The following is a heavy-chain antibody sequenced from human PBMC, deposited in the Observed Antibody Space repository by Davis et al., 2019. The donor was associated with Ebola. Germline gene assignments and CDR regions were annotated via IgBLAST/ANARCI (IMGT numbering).Heavy chain of an antibody. CDR2: IKQDGSEK. J-gene: IGHJ6*02. V-gene: IGHV3-7*03. D-gene: IGHD2-15*01. CDR1: GFTFSSYS. CDR3: ARDRGVVVVAATVYYGMDV. Sequence: GESLKISCAASGFTFSSYSMNWVRQAPGKGLEWVANIKQDGSEKYYVDSVKGRFTISRDNAKNSLYLQMNSLRAKDTAVYYCARDRGVVVVAATVYYGMDVWGQGTTVTVSS.